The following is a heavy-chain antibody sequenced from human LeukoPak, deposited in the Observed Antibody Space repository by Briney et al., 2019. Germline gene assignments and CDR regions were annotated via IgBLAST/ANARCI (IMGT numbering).Heavy chain of an antibody. Sequence: PGESLTLSCAASGFTFSSYAMSWLRHGPGKGQEWVSVISGCDGSTNYADPEKSRLIISRDNSKNNLYLQMNSLGADDKAVVYDAKGNRLPVTQNYFDAWGQGTLVTVSS. CDR2: ISGCDGST. J-gene: IGHJ4*02. V-gene: IGHV3-23*01. D-gene: IGHD2/OR15-2a*01. CDR1: GFTFSSYA. CDR3: AKGNRLPVTQNYFDA.